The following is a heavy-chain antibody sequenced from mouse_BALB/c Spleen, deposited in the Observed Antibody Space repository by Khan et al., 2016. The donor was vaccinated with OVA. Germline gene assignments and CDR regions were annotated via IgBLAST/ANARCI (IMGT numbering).Heavy chain of an antibody. D-gene: IGHD1-1*01. CDR2: IHYNGST. CDR3: ARSGTTVVAYWYFDV. CDR1: GYSITGGYS. Sequence: EVELVESGPDLVKPSQSLSLTCTVTGYSITGGYSWHWIRQFPGNKLEWMGYIHYNGSTNYNPSLKSRISITRDTSKNQFFLQLNSVTTEDTATYYCARSGTTVVAYWYFDVWGAGTTVTVSS. V-gene: IGHV3-1*02. J-gene: IGHJ1*01.